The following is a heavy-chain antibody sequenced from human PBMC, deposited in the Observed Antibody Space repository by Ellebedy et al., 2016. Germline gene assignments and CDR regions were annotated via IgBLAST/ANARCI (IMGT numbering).Heavy chain of an antibody. V-gene: IGHV3-15*07. Sequence: ETLSLTCTVSGGSISSYHWSWVRQPPGKGLEWVGRIKSKTDGGTTDYAAPVRGRFIVSRDDSKNTHYLQMNSLKTEDTGVYYCRGELHGIITWGLGTLVTVSS. CDR1: GGSISSYH. CDR3: RGELHGIIT. D-gene: IGHD1-7*01. CDR2: IKSKTDGGTT. J-gene: IGHJ5*02.